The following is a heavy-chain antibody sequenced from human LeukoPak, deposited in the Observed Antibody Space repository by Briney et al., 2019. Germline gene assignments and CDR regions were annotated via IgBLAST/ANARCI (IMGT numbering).Heavy chain of an antibody. CDR3: VRGGPNRSGWTLDY. CDR1: GYTFTNYA. V-gene: IGHV1-3*01. J-gene: IGHJ4*02. Sequence: ASVKVSCKASGYTFTNYAFHWVRQVPGQRLEWMGWFNSDTGDTHYSQNFQGRLIITRDTSASTAYMELSSLRPEDTAVFFCVRGGPNRSGWTLDYWGQGTLVTVSS. D-gene: IGHD6-19*01. CDR2: FNSDTGDT.